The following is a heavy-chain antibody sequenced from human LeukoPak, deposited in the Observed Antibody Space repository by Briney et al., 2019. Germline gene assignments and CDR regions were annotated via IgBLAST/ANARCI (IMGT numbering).Heavy chain of an antibody. CDR1: GFTFTSYW. D-gene: IGHD3-16*02. CDR3: ARDSDVWGSYRPSGDY. J-gene: IGHJ4*02. CDR2: INSDGRST. V-gene: IGHV3-74*01. Sequence: GGSLRLSCAASGFTFTSYWMHWVRQAPGKGLVWVSRINSDGRSTSYADSVKGRFTISRDNAKNSLYLQMNSLRAEDTAVYYCARDSDVWGSYRPSGDYWGQGTLVTVSS.